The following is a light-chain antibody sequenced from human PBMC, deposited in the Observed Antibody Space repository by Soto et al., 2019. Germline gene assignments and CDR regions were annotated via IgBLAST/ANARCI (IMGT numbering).Light chain of an antibody. Sequence: VLTQSPGTLSLSPGERATLSCRASQSVSSNYLAWYQQRPGQAPRLLIYGASSRATGIPDRFSGSGSGTDFTLTISRLEPEDFAVYYCQQYGSSGTFGQGTKVDIK. CDR1: QSVSSNY. CDR2: GAS. CDR3: QQYGSSGT. J-gene: IGKJ1*01. V-gene: IGKV3-20*01.